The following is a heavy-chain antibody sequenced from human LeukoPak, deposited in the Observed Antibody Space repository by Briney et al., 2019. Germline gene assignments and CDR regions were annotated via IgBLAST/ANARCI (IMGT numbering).Heavy chain of an antibody. CDR3: ARGVVPAATRIDY. V-gene: IGHV4-30-4*08. D-gene: IGHD2-2*01. Sequence: NPSETLSLTCTVSGGSISSGAYYWSWIRQPPGKGLEWIGYIYYSGSTYYNPSLKSRVTISVDTSKNQFSLKLSSVTAADTAVYYCARGVVPAATRIDYWGQGTLVTVSS. CDR1: GGSISSGAYY. CDR2: IYYSGST. J-gene: IGHJ4*02.